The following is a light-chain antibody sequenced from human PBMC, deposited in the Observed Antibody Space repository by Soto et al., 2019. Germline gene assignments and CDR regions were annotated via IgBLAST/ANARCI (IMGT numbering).Light chain of an antibody. Sequence: AIRLTQSPSSLSASVGDRVTITCRASQGVSSYLAWYQQKPGKAPKLLIYDASTLETGVPSRFSGSASGTEFTLTLSRLQPDDFATYYCQDYTSYSGTFGQGTKVDIK. CDR3: QDYTSYSGT. V-gene: IGKV1-13*02. CDR2: DAS. J-gene: IGKJ1*01. CDR1: QGVSSY.